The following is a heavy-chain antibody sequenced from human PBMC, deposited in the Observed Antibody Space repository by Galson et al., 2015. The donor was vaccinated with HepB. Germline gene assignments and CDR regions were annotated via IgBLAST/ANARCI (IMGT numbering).Heavy chain of an antibody. J-gene: IGHJ4*02. V-gene: IGHV3-9*01. D-gene: IGHD6-13*01. Sequence: SLRLSCAASGFTFDDYAMHWVRQAPGKGLEWVSGISWNSGSIGYADSVKGRFTISRDNAKNSLYLQMNSLRAEDTALYYCAKERARSSSGFDYWGQGTLVTVSS. CDR3: AKERARSSSGFDY. CDR2: ISWNSGSI. CDR1: GFTFDDYA.